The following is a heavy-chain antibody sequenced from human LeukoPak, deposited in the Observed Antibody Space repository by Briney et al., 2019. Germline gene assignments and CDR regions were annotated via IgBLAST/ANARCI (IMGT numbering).Heavy chain of an antibody. Sequence: PGGSLRLSCAASGFTFSSYWISWVRQAPGKGLEWVANIKQDGSEKYYVDSVKGRFTISRDNAKNSLYLQMNSLRAEDTAVYYCALSRTLDYWGQGTLVTVSS. CDR1: GFTFSSYW. CDR3: ALSRTLDY. D-gene: IGHD6-13*01. V-gene: IGHV3-7*01. J-gene: IGHJ4*02. CDR2: IKQDGSEK.